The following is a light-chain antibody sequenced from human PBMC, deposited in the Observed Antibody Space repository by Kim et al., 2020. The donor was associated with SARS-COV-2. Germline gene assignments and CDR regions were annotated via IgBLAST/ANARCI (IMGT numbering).Light chain of an antibody. V-gene: IGKV1-27*01. J-gene: IGKJ3*01. CDR2: AAS. Sequence: ASVGDRVIITGRASQTISNYLAWYQQKPGKVPQLLIYAASTVQSGVPSRFSGSGSGTDFTLTISSLQPEDVATYYCQKYNSAPRTFGPGTKVDIK. CDR3: QKYNSAPRT. CDR1: QTISNY.